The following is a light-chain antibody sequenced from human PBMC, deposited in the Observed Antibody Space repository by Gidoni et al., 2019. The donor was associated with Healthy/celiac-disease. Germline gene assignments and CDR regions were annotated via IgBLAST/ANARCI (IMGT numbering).Light chain of an antibody. J-gene: IGKJ5*01. CDR1: QGISSY. Sequence: DIQLTQSPSFLSASVGDRVTISCRASQGISSYLAWYQQKPGKAPKLLIYAASTLQSGVPSSFSGSGSGTDFTLTISSLQPEDFATYYCQQFNSFPITFGQGTRLEIK. CDR2: AAS. CDR3: QQFNSFPIT. V-gene: IGKV1-9*01.